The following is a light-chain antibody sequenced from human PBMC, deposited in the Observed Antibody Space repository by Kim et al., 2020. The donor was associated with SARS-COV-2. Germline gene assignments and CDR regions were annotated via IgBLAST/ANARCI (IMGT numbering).Light chain of an antibody. CDR3: QQYNNWPIT. Sequence: EIVMTQSPATLSVSPGERATLSCRASQSVSSNLACYQQKPGQAPRLLIYGASIRATGIPARFSGSGSGTEFTLTISILQSEDFAVYYCQQYNNWPITFGQGTRLEIK. CDR2: GAS. J-gene: IGKJ5*01. V-gene: IGKV3D-15*03. CDR1: QSVSSN.